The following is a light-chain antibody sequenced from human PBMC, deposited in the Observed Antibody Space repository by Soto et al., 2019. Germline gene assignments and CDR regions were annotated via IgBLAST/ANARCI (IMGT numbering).Light chain of an antibody. V-gene: IGKV3-15*01. Sequence: EMVMTQSPATLSVSPGERATLSCRASQSISSNLAWYQQKPGQAPRLLMYGASTRATGVPARFSGSGSGTEFTLTISSLQSEDFAVYYCQQYNNWPRLFGQGTKVEIK. CDR1: QSISSN. CDR2: GAS. J-gene: IGKJ1*01. CDR3: QQYNNWPRL.